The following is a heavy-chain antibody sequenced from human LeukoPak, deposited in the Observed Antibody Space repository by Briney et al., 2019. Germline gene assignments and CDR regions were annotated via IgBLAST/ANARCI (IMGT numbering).Heavy chain of an antibody. CDR2: ISSSSSYI. J-gene: IGHJ4*02. V-gene: IGHV3-21*01. CDR3: ASINWNYDPY. CDR1: GFTFSSYG. D-gene: IGHD1-7*01. Sequence: GGSLRLSCAASGFTFSSYGMHWVRQAPGKGLEWVSSISSSSSYIYYADSVKGRFTISRDNAKNSLYLQMNSLRAEDTAVYYCASINWNYDPYWGQGTLVTVSS.